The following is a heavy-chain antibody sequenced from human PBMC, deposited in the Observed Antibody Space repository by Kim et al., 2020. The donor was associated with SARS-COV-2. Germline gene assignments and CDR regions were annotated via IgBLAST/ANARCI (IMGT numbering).Heavy chain of an antibody. CDR3: VREGDLRGSFFFGA. J-gene: IGHJ5*02. V-gene: IGHV3-7*01. CDR2: INEDGSEK. Sequence: GGSLRLSCVASDFTFRDYLMAWVRQAPGKGLEWVANINEDGSEKNYFDSLKGRITVSRDNAKNTLYLRMNGLRADDTAVYYCVREGDLRGSFFFGAWGQG. CDR1: DFTFRDYL. D-gene: IGHD3-3*01.